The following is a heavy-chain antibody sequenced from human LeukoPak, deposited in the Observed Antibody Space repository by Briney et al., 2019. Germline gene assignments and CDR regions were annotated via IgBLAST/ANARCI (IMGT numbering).Heavy chain of an antibody. CDR3: AKDSGWAFDY. CDR1: GYTFTSYH. D-gene: IGHD6-25*01. J-gene: IGHJ4*02. Sequence: ASVKVSCKASGYTFTSYHMHWVQQAPGQGLEWMGIIKASGGSTGYAQKFQGRVTMTRDTSTNTVYMELSSLKSEDTAIYYCAKDSGWAFDYWGQGTLVTVSS. CDR2: IKASGGST. V-gene: IGHV1-46*01.